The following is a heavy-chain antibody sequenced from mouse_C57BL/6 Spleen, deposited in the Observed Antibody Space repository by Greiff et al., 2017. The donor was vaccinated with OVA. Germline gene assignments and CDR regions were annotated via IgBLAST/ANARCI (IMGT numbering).Heavy chain of an antibody. Sequence: EVQLVESGGDLVKPGGSLKLSCAASGFTFSSYGMSWVSQTPDKRLEWVATISSGGSYTYYPDSVKGRFTISRDNAKNTLYLQMSSLKSEDTAMYYCARHRDSSYNYFDYWGQGTTLTVSS. CDR3: ARHRDSSYNYFDY. CDR2: ISSGGSYT. CDR1: GFTFSSYG. V-gene: IGHV5-6*01. D-gene: IGHD1-1*01. J-gene: IGHJ2*01.